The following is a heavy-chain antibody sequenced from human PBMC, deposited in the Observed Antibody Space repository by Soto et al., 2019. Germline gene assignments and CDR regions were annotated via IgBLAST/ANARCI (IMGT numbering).Heavy chain of an antibody. D-gene: IGHD3-9*01. V-gene: IGHV3-30-3*01. CDR1: GFTFSDYA. J-gene: IGHJ4*02. CDR3: ARDVSGFEYFDF. Sequence: QVQLVESGGGVVQPGRSLRLSCAGSGFTFSDYAMHWVRQAPGRGPEWLALISFNGINTYYADSVKGRFTISRDNSKNTLFLLMNTLRAEDTAVYYCARDVSGFEYFDFWGQGTLVTVSS. CDR2: ISFNGINT.